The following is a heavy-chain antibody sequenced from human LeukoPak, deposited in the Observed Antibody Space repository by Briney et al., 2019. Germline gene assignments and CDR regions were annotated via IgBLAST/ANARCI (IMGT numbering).Heavy chain of an antibody. Sequence: GESLKISCKGSGYSFTTYWIAWVRQMPGKGLEWMGIIYPGDSDTRYSPSFQGPVTISADKSISTAYLQWGSLKASDTAIYYCARLGAIPNGSGSYYYYWGQGTLVTVSS. D-gene: IGHD3-22*01. V-gene: IGHV5-51*01. CDR1: GYSFTTYW. J-gene: IGHJ4*02. CDR3: ARLGAIPNGSGSYYYY. CDR2: IYPGDSDT.